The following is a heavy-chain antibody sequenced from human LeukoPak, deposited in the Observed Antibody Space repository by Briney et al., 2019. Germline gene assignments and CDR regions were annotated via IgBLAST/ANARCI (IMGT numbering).Heavy chain of an antibody. Sequence: GGSLRLSCAASGFIFSNYWMSWVRQAPGKGLEWVANIKQDGSEKYYVDSVKGRFTISRDNAKNSLYLQMNSLRAEDTAVYYCARESIAARVNYYYYYMDVWGKGTTVTVSS. CDR1: GFIFSNYW. CDR2: IKQDGSEK. V-gene: IGHV3-7*01. D-gene: IGHD6-6*01. CDR3: ARESIAARVNYYYYYMDV. J-gene: IGHJ6*03.